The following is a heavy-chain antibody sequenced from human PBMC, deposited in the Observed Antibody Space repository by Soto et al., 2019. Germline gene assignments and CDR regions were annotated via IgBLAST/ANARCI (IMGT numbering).Heavy chain of an antibody. CDR2: IYYSGST. Sequence: SETLSLTCTVSGGSISSSSYYWGWIRQPPGKGLEWIGSIYYSGSTYYNPSLKSRVTISVDTSKNQFSLKLSSVTAADTAVYYCARQGQLELQYHYYYGMDVWGQGTKGTVSS. J-gene: IGHJ6*02. V-gene: IGHV4-39*01. D-gene: IGHD1-7*01. CDR3: ARQGQLELQYHYYYGMDV. CDR1: GGSISSSSYY.